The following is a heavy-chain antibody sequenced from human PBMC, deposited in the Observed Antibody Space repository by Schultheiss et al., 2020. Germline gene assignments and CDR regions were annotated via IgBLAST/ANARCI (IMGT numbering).Heavy chain of an antibody. V-gene: IGHV3-23*03. CDR1: GFTFSSYA. Sequence: GGSLRLSCAASGFTFSSYAMSWVRQAPGKGLEWVSVIYSGGSTYYADSVKGRFTISRDNSKNTLYLQMNSLRDGDTAVYYCVRGEKGGYYYSYMDVWGKGTPVTVSS. CDR2: IYSGGST. D-gene: IGHD3-16*01. CDR3: VRGEKGGYYYSYMDV. J-gene: IGHJ6*03.